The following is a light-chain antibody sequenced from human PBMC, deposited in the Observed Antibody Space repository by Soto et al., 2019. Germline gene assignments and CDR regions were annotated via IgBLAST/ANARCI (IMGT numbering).Light chain of an antibody. CDR2: GAS. Sequence: EGGLNQSPCTLSLSPGERATLSCRASQSVSSDFLAWYQEKPGQAPRLLIYGASSRATGIPDRFSGSGSGTDFTLTISRLEPEDFAVYYCRQYGRSLGFAFGGVTKVAIK. CDR3: RQYGRSLGFA. J-gene: IGKJ4*01. V-gene: IGKV3-20*01. CDR1: QSVSSDF.